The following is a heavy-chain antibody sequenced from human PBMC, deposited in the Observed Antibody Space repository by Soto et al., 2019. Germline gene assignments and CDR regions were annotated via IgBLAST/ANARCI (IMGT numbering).Heavy chain of an antibody. Sequence: QVQLVESGGGVVQPGRSLRLSCAASGFTFSSYGMHWVRQAPGKGLEWVAVIWYDGSNKYYADSVKGRFTISRDNSKNTLYLQMNSLRAEDTAVYYCAREAKVVPAAIGLSDWFDPWGQGTLVTVSS. CDR3: AREAKVVPAAIGLSDWFDP. CDR1: GFTFSSYG. CDR2: IWYDGSNK. V-gene: IGHV3-33*01. D-gene: IGHD2-2*02. J-gene: IGHJ5*02.